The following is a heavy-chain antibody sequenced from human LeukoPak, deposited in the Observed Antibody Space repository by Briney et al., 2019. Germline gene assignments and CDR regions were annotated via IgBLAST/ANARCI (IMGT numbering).Heavy chain of an antibody. J-gene: IGHJ6*02. V-gene: IGHV1-69*13. CDR3: AGVTTVISHNHYYGMDV. CDR1: GGTFSSYA. D-gene: IGHD4-23*01. Sequence: SVKVSCKASGGTFSSYAISWVRQAPGQGLEWMGGIIPILGTANYAQKFQGRVTITADESTSTAYMELSSLRSEDTAVCYCAGVTTVISHNHYYGMDVWGQGTTVTVSS. CDR2: IIPILGTA.